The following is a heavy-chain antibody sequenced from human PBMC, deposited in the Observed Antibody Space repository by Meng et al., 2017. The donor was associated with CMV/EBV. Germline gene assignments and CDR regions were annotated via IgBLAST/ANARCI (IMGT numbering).Heavy chain of an antibody. CDR2: INSDGSST. D-gene: IGHD6-6*01. CDR1: GFTFSSSW. J-gene: IGHJ5*02. V-gene: IGHV3-74*01. Sequence: SGFTFSSSWLHWVRQAPGKGLVWVSRINSDGSSTSYADSVKGRFTISRDNAKNTLYLQMNSLRAEDTAVYYCARDSIAARPGWFDPWGQGTLVTVSS. CDR3: ARDSIAARPGWFDP.